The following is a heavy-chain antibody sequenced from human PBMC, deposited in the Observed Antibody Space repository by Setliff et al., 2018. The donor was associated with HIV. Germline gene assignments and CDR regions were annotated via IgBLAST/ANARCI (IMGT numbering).Heavy chain of an antibody. V-gene: IGHV1-2*02. CDR2: INPDSGGT. CDR3: ARSGGQWLPPNY. Sequence: ASVKVSCKASGYTFTDFYMHWVRQAPGQGLEWMASINPDSGGTNFAQKYQGRVTMTRDTSINTAYMELSSLTSDDTAVYYCARSGGQWLPPNYWGQGTLVTV. CDR1: GYTFTDFY. D-gene: IGHD6-19*01. J-gene: IGHJ4*02.